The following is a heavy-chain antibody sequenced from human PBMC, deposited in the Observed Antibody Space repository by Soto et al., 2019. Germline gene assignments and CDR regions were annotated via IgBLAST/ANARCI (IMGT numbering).Heavy chain of an antibody. CDR2: FYFSETT. V-gene: IGHV4-4*08. D-gene: IGHD6-25*01. J-gene: IGHJ4*02. CDR1: GGSIPDFH. Sequence: QVQPQESRPGLVKPSETLSLTSTVSGGSIPDFHWSWIRQPPGKGLEWIGSFYFSETTNSDPSLEGRVTVAVASSKSHSSLKLASVTADGTAIYYCTRAHTASSGPDYWGQGALVTFSS. CDR3: TRAHTASSGPDY.